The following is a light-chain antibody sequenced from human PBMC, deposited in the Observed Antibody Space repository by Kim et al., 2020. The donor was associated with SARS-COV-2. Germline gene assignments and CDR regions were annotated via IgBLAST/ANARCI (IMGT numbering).Light chain of an antibody. CDR1: SGHSNYS. CDR3: QTWGTGIGV. J-gene: IGLJ3*02. Sequence: QLVLTQSPSASASPGASVKVTCTLSSGHSNYSIAWLQQQPEKGPRYLLRVNSDGSHNKGDGIPDRFSGSGSGAERYLTFSSLQSEDEADYYCQTWGTGIGVFGGGTKVTVL. CDR2: VNSDGSH. V-gene: IGLV4-69*01.